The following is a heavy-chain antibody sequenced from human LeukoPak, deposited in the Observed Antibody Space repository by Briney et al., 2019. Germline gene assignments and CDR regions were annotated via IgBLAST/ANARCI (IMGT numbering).Heavy chain of an antibody. V-gene: IGHV4-34*01. Sequence: PSETLSLTCAVYGGSFSGYYWSWIRQPPGKGLEWIGEINHSGSTNYNPSLKSRVTISVDTSKNQFSLKLSSVTAADTAVYYCARAQWDSSPSEIGYWGQGTLVTVSS. CDR3: ARAQWDSSPSEIGY. D-gene: IGHD6-19*01. CDR1: GGSFSGYY. J-gene: IGHJ4*02. CDR2: INHSGST.